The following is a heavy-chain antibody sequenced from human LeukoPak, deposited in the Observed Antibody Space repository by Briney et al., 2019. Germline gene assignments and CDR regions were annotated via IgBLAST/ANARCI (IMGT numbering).Heavy chain of an antibody. CDR2: ISSSSSII. Sequence: PGGSLRLSCAASGFTFSDYSMNWVRQAPRKGLEWISYISSSSSIIYNADSVKGRFTISRDNVKNSLYLQMNSLRDEDTAVYYCARFSRKSSGYYYFDYWGQGTLVTVSS. J-gene: IGHJ4*02. CDR1: GFTFSDYS. V-gene: IGHV3-48*02. CDR3: ARFSRKSSGYYYFDY. D-gene: IGHD3-22*01.